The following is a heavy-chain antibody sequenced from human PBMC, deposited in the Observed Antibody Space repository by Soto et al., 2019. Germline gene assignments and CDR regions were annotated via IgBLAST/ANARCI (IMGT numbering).Heavy chain of an antibody. CDR3: ARGDSYSSSSNYYYGMDV. Sequence: GASVKVSCKASGYTFTSCGISWVRQAPGQGLEWMGWISANNGNTNYAQKFQGRVTITTDKSTSTAYMELSSLRSEDTAVYYCARGDSYSSSSNYYYGMDVWGQGTTVTVSS. D-gene: IGHD6-6*01. CDR1: GYTFTSCG. CDR2: ISANNGNT. V-gene: IGHV1-18*01. J-gene: IGHJ6*02.